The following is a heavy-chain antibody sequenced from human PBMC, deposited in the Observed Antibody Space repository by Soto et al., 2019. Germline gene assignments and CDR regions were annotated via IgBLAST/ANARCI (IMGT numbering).Heavy chain of an antibody. V-gene: IGHV1-18*04. Sequence: GASVKVSCKASGYTFTSYGINWVRQAPGQGLEWMGWISAYNGNTNYAQKLQGSVTMTTDTSTSTAYMELRSLRSDDTAVYYCAREVGSSPGYSYGDFDYWGQGTLVTVSS. J-gene: IGHJ4*02. D-gene: IGHD5-18*01. CDR2: ISAYNGNT. CDR1: GYTFTSYG. CDR3: AREVGSSPGYSYGDFDY.